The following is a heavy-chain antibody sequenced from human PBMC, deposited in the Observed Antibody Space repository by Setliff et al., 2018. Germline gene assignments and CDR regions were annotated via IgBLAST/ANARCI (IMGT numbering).Heavy chain of an antibody. D-gene: IGHD6-19*01. CDR2: IDRDGTTT. CDR3: AKAGLSSGWYGNDY. Sequence: GGSLRLSCEASGFTFSDYYMHWVRQAPGKGLVWVSRIDRDGTTTDYADSVKGRVTISRDNSKDTLYLQMNSLRAEDTAVYYCAKAGLSSGWYGNDYWGQGTLVTVSS. J-gene: IGHJ4*02. CDR1: GFTFSDYY. V-gene: IGHV3-74*01.